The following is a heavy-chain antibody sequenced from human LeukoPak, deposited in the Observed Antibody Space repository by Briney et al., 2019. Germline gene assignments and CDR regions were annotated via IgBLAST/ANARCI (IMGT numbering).Heavy chain of an antibody. J-gene: IGHJ4*02. Sequence: SVKVSCKASGGTFSSYAISWVRQAPGQGLEWMGGIIPIFGTANYAQKFQGRVTITTDESTSTAYMELSSLRSDDTAVYYCARVYNYYDTSGYYLGNYFDHWGRGTLVTVSS. D-gene: IGHD3-22*01. CDR2: IIPIFGTA. CDR1: GGTFSSYA. V-gene: IGHV1-69*05. CDR3: ARVYNYYDTSGYYLGNYFDH.